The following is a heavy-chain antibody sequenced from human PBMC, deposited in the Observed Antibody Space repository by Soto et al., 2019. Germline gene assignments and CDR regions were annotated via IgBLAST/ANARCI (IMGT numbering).Heavy chain of an antibody. CDR2: IYSGGSI. Sequence: GGSLRLSCAASGFTVSSNYMSWVRQAPGKGLEWVSVIYSGGSIYYADSVKGRFTISRDNSKNTLYLQMNSLRAEDTAVYYCASPGYSSGWDTRYYYCMAVWGQGTTVTVFS. V-gene: IGHV3-53*01. D-gene: IGHD6-19*01. CDR1: GFTVSSNY. J-gene: IGHJ6*02. CDR3: ASPGYSSGWDTRYYYCMAV.